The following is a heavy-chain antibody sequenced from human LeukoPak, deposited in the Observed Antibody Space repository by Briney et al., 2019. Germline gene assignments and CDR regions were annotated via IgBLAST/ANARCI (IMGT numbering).Heavy chain of an antibody. CDR3: ARLYGSGSSLYFDY. D-gene: IGHD3-10*01. CDR1: GGSISSGSYY. J-gene: IGHJ4*02. Sequence: PSQTLSLTCTVSGGSISSGSYYWSWIRQPAGKGLEWIGRIYTSGSTNYNPSLKSQFTISVDTSKNQFSLKLSSVTAADTAVYYCARLYGSGSSLYFDYWGQGTLVTVSS. CDR2: IYTSGST. V-gene: IGHV4-61*02.